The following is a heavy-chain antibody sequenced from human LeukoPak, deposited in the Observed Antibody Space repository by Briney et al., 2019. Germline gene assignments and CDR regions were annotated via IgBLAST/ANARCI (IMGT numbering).Heavy chain of an antibody. CDR3: ARGSREESSRYGG. CDR2: IYYRGRT. Sequence: SQTLSLTRTVSLGSISSGVYYGSWIRHPPGEGLEWIGYIYYRGRTYYNPSLKNRVIISVDTSTNQFPLKLSSVTAADTAVYYCARGSREESSRYGGWGQGTLVTVSS. CDR1: LGSISSGVYY. D-gene: IGHD3-22*01. J-gene: IGHJ4*02. V-gene: IGHV4-30-4*01.